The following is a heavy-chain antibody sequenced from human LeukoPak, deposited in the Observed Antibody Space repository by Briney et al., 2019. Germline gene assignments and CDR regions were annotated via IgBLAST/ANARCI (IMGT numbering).Heavy chain of an antibody. CDR2: IYQDGTNQ. CDR3: SRSLDY. CDR1: GFPFSGYW. Sequence: GGSLRLSCVASGFPFSGYWMDWVRQAPGKGMEWVANIYQDGTNQYYAASVKGRFSISRDNAKNSLYLQMNSLRAEDTGVYYCSRSLDYLGQGALVTVSS. V-gene: IGHV3-7*01. J-gene: IGHJ4*02.